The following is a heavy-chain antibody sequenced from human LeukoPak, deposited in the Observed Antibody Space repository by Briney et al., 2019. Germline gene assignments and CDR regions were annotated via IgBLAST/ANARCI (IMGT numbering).Heavy chain of an antibody. CDR1: GYTFTSYY. V-gene: IGHV1-2*02. CDR2: INPDSGGT. Sequence: ASVKVSCKASGYTFTSYYMHWVRQAPGQGLEWMGWINPDSGGTRYAQKFQGRVTMTRDTSIRTAYMELSRLRSDDTAVYYCAKDLGSGSYQPSDYWGQGTLVTVPS. CDR3: AKDLGSGSYQPSDY. D-gene: IGHD1-26*01. J-gene: IGHJ4*02.